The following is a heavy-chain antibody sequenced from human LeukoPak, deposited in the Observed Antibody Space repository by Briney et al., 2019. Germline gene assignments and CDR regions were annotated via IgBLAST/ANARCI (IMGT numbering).Heavy chain of an antibody. J-gene: IGHJ4*02. D-gene: IGHD1-26*01. CDR1: GYTFSGYY. Sequence: ASVKVSCKASGYTFSGYYMHWVRQAPGQGLEWMGWINPNSGGTNYAQKFQGRVTMTRNTSISTAYMELSRLRSDDTAVYYCARVVGATTFYFTYWGQGTLVTVSS. CDR3: ARVVGATTFYFTY. CDR2: INPNSGGT. V-gene: IGHV1-2*02.